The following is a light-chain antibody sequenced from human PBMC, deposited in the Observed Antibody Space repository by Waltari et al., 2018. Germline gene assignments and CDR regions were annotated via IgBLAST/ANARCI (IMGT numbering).Light chain of an antibody. CDR1: NSDAAASIY. CDR3: SSYAHNNHFV. CDR2: EVT. Sequence: QSVLTQPRSATGSPGQSVTITRTGTNSDAAASIYVHWYQQHPVQVPKLLIYEVTKRPSGVPDRCSGSKSGNTASLTVSGLQADDEADYYCSSYAHNNHFVFGTGTKVTVL. J-gene: IGLJ1*01. V-gene: IGLV2-8*01.